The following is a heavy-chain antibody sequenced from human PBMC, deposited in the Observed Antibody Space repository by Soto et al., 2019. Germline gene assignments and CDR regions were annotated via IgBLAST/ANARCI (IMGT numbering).Heavy chain of an antibody. V-gene: IGHV4-39*01. Sequence: PSETLSLTCTVSGGSFSSSSDCWGWIRQPPGKGLEWIGSICYSGDTYSNPSLKSRVSVSADTSKSQFSLKLSSVTAADTAVYFCARHRDCSSISCYGGIDYWGQGTLVTVSS. CDR2: ICYSGDT. J-gene: IGHJ4*02. CDR3: ARHRDCSSISCYGGIDY. D-gene: IGHD2-2*01. CDR1: GGSFSSSSDC.